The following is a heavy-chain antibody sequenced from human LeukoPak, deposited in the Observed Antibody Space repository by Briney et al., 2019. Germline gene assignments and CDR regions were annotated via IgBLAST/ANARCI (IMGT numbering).Heavy chain of an antibody. CDR1: GYTFTGYY. Sequence: ASVKVSCKASGYTFTGYYMHWVRQAPGQGLEWMGWINPNSGGTNYAQKLQGRVTMTTDTSTSTAYMELRSLRSEDMAVYYCARGAGSGAYWAFDYWGQGTLVTVSS. J-gene: IGHJ4*02. V-gene: IGHV1-2*02. CDR2: INPNSGGT. CDR3: ARGAGSGAYWAFDY. D-gene: IGHD1-26*01.